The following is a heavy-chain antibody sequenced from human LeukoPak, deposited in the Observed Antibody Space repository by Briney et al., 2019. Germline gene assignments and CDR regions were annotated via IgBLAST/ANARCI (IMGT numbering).Heavy chain of an antibody. V-gene: IGHV4-39*07. Sequence: ASETLSLTCTVSGGSISSSSYYWGWIRQPPGKGLEWIGSIYYSGSTYYNPSLRSRVTISEDRSKNQFSLKLTSVTAADTAVYYCARSAFAEGYFDLWGRGTLVTASS. CDR2: IYYSGST. CDR3: ARSAFAEGYFDL. J-gene: IGHJ2*01. CDR1: GGSISSSSYY.